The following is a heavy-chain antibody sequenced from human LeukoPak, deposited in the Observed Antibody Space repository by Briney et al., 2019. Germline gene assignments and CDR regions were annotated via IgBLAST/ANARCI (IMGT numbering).Heavy chain of an antibody. V-gene: IGHV3-7*01. CDR3: VRESRPGGAMGLYHNLDY. CDR2: IKEDGTEK. CDR1: GFTFSDHY. J-gene: IGHJ4*02. D-gene: IGHD1-1*01. Sequence: GGSLRLSCAASGFTFSDHYMHWVRQTPGKGLEWVANIKEDGTEKNLVDSVKGRFTISRDNTKNLLFLEMNNLRGDDTAIYYCVRESRPGGAMGLYHNLDYWGQGTLVAVSS.